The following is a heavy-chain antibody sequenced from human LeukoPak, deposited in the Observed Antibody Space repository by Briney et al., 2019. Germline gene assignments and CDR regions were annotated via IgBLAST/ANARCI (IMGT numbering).Heavy chain of an antibody. Sequence: GVSLRLSCATSGFTFSRDAMSWVSQTPRKGLEWVSAISGSGGSTYYADSVKGRFTISRDNSKNTLYLQMNSLRAEDTAVYYCAKDSNYGDYGSPYYYYGMDVWGQGTTVTVSS. CDR1: GFTFSRDA. CDR2: ISGSGGST. CDR3: AKDSNYGDYGSPYYYYGMDV. J-gene: IGHJ6*02. V-gene: IGHV3-23*01. D-gene: IGHD4-17*01.